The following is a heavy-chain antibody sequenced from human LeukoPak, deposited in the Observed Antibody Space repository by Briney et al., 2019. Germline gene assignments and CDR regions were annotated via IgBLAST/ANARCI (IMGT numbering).Heavy chain of an antibody. Sequence: SETLSLTCTVSRGSISRSSYYWGWIRQPPGKGLGWIGSRYYSGSTYYNPSLKSRVTISVDTSKNQFSLNLSSVTAAATPVYSCVTPRRKAYCSGGGCPMDVWAKGTTVTVSS. CDR1: RGSISRSSYY. V-gene: IGHV4-39*01. D-gene: IGHD2-15*01. CDR2: RYYSGST. J-gene: IGHJ6*03. CDR3: VTPRRKAYCSGGGCPMDV.